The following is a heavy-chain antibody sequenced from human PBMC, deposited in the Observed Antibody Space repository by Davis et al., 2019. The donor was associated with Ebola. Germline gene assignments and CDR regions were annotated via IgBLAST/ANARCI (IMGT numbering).Heavy chain of an antibody. Sequence: MPSETLSLTCTVSGDSISSGDYFWSWIRQPPGKGLEWIGYIYYSGSTYYNPSLKSRVTISVDTSKNQFSLKLSSVTAADMAVYYCARARVGISYWFDPWGQGTLVTVSS. J-gene: IGHJ5*02. CDR1: GDSISSGDYF. CDR3: ARARVGISYWFDP. D-gene: IGHD2-21*01. CDR2: IYYSGST. V-gene: IGHV4-30-4*01.